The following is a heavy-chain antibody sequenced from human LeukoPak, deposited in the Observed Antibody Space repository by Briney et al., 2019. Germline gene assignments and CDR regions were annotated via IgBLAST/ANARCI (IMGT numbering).Heavy chain of an antibody. Sequence: SETLSLTCAVYGGSFSGYYWSWIRQPPGKGLEWIGEINHSGSTNYNPSLKSRVTISVDTSKNQFSLKLSSVTAADTAVYYCARGDGGHGGGGFDFWGQGTLVTVSS. V-gene: IGHV4-34*01. J-gene: IGHJ4*02. CDR2: INHSGST. CDR1: GGSFSGYY. CDR3: ARGDGGHGGGGFDF. D-gene: IGHD4-23*01.